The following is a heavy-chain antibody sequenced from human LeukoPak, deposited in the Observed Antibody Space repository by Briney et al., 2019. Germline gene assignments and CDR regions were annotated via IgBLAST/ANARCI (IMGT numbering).Heavy chain of an antibody. D-gene: IGHD4-17*01. V-gene: IGHV5-51*01. J-gene: IGHJ4*02. CDR2: IYPADSDT. Sequence: GESLKISCKGSGYSFTTYWIAWVRQMHGKGLEWMGIIYPADSDTRYSPSFQGQVTISADKSISTAYLQWSSLKASDTAIYYCARRATVTDYWGQGTLVTVSS. CDR3: ARRATVTDY. CDR1: GYSFTTYW.